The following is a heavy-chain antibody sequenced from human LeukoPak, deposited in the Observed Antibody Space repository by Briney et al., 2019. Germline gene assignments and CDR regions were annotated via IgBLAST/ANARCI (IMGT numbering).Heavy chain of an antibody. J-gene: IGHJ4*02. CDR2: IAISGKTA. CDR1: GFTFSNYA. Sequence: PGGSLRLSCLASGFTFSNYAMSWVRQAPGKGLEWVSGIAISGKTAYYADSVKGRFTISRDNFKNTLYLQMNSLRDEDTALYYCAKAGIGVVGYFDYWGQGTLVTVSS. D-gene: IGHD6-19*01. V-gene: IGHV3-23*01. CDR3: AKAGIGVVGYFDY.